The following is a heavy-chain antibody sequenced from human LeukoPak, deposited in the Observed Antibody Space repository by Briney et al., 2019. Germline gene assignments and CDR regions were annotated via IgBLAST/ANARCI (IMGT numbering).Heavy chain of an antibody. D-gene: IGHD2-15*01. CDR2: IRYDGSNK. J-gene: IGHJ4*02. V-gene: IGHV3-30*02. CDR1: GFTFSSYG. CDR3: AKDGGYCSGGSCPEIDY. Sequence: GGSLGLSCAASGFTFSSYGMHWVRQAPGKGLEWVAFIRYDGSNKYYADSVKGRFTISRDNSKNTLYLQMNSLRAEDTAVYYCAKDGGYCSGGSCPEIDYWGQGTLVTVSS.